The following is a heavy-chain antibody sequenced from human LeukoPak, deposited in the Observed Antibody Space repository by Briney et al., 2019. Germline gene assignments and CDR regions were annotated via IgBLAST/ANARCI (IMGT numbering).Heavy chain of an antibody. J-gene: IGHJ6*03. CDR1: GLTFSDYY. CDR3: ARRFWGIFGVGWWYYYMDV. D-gene: IGHD3-3*01. CDR2: ISSSGSTI. Sequence: GGSLRLSCAASGLTFSDYYMSWIRQAPGKGLECVSYISSSGSTIYYADSVKGRFTISRDNAKNSLYLQMNSLRAEDTAVYYCARRFWGIFGVGWWYYYMDVWGKGTTVTVSS. V-gene: IGHV3-11*04.